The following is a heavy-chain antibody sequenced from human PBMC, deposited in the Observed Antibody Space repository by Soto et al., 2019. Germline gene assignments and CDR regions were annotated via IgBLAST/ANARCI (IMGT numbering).Heavy chain of an antibody. Sequence: GASVKVSCKASGYTFTSYGISWVRQAPGQGLEWMGWIGAYNGNTNYAQKLQGRVTMTTDTSTSTAYMELRSLRSDDTAVYYCARGVGSGSYYNQYNWFDPWGQGTLVTVSS. D-gene: IGHD3-10*01. CDR3: ARGVGSGSYYNQYNWFDP. V-gene: IGHV1-18*01. CDR1: GYTFTSYG. J-gene: IGHJ5*02. CDR2: IGAYNGNT.